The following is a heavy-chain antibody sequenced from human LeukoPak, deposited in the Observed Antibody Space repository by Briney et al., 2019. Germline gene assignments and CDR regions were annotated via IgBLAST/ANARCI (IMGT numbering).Heavy chain of an antibody. J-gene: IGHJ4*02. CDR1: GGSFSGYY. Sequence: SETLPLTCAVHGGSFSGYYWSWIRQPPGKGLEWIGEINHSGSTNYNPSLKSRVTISVDTSKNQFSLKLSSVTAADTAVYYCARTQVLRFLEWLPKTAAFDYWGQGTLVTVSS. CDR2: INHSGST. CDR3: ARTQVLRFLEWLPKTAAFDY. D-gene: IGHD3-3*01. V-gene: IGHV4-34*01.